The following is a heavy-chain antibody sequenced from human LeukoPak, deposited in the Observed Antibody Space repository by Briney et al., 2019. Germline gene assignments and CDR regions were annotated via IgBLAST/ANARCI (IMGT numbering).Heavy chain of an antibody. D-gene: IGHD2-2*01. CDR1: GGSFSGYY. V-gene: IGHV4-34*01. J-gene: IGHJ5*02. Sequence: SSETLSLTCAVYGGSFSGYYWSWIRQPPGKGLEWIGEINHSGSTNYNPSLKSRVTISVDTSENQFSLKLSSVTAADTAVYYCARGGYCSSTSCYPMYNWFDPWGQGTLVTVSS. CDR2: INHSGST. CDR3: ARGGYCSSTSCYPMYNWFDP.